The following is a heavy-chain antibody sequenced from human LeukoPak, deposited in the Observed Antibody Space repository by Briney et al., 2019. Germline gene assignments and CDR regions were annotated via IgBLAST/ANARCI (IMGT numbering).Heavy chain of an antibody. V-gene: IGHV3-48*03. CDR2: ISSSGSTI. CDR3: ARDSGNYLDAFDI. J-gene: IGHJ3*02. CDR1: GFTCSSYE. Sequence: GGSLRLSCAASGFTCSSYEMNWVRQAPGKGREWVSYISSSGSTIYYADSVKGRFTISRDNAKNSLYLQMNSLRAEDTAVYYCARDSGNYLDAFDIWGQGTMVTASS. D-gene: IGHD1-7*01.